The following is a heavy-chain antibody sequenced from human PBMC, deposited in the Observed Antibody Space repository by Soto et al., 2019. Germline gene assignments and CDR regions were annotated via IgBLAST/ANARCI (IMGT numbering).Heavy chain of an antibody. CDR1: GGSISSSSYY. Sequence: PSETLSLTCTVSGGSISSSSYYWGWIRQPPGKGLEWIGSIYYGGSTYYNPSLKSRVTISVDTSKNQFSLKLSSVTAADTAVYYCARVNSGSYYGSTVDYWGQGTLVTVSS. CDR2: IYYGGST. CDR3: ARVNSGSYYGSTVDY. D-gene: IGHD1-26*01. V-gene: IGHV4-39*07. J-gene: IGHJ4*02.